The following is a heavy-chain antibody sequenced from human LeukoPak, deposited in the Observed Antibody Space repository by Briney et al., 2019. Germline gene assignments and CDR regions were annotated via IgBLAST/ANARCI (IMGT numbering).Heavy chain of an antibody. Sequence: SETLSLTCAVYGGSFSGYYWSWIRQPPGKGLEWIEEINHSGSTNYNPSLKSRVTISVDTSKNQFSLKLSSVTAADTAVYYCARGPNPYGGKQSRRWFDPWGQGTLVTVSS. CDR2: INHSGST. CDR1: GGSFSGYY. J-gene: IGHJ5*02. CDR3: ARGPNPYGGKQSRRWFDP. V-gene: IGHV4-34*01. D-gene: IGHD4-23*01.